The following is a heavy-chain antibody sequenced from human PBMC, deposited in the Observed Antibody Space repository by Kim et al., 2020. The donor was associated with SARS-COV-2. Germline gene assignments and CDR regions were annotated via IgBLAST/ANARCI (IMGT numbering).Heavy chain of an antibody. V-gene: IGHV3-48*02. CDR3: VRGLMGV. J-gene: IGHJ6*02. CDR2: ISGATGAT. Sequence: GGSLRLSCAASGFSVSIYDMNWVRQAPGKGLEWISYISGATGATYHADSVKGRFTISRDNAKNSLFLQMSGLRDEDTAIYYCVRGLMGVWCHGTTVTVSS. CDR1: GFSVSIYD.